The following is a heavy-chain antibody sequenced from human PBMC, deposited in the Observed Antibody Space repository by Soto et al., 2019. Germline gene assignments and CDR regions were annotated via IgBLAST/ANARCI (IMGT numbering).Heavy chain of an antibody. CDR3: AKEEETTSSFWGAGLYQGMDV. V-gene: IGHV3-23*01. CDR2: ISGSGGST. J-gene: IGHJ6*02. Sequence: PGGSLRLSWAASGFTFSFYAMSWVRQAPGKGLEWVSAISGSGGSTYYADSVKGRFTISRDNSKNTLYLQMNSLRAEDTAVYYCAKEEETTSSFWGAGLYQGMDVWGQGTTVTVSS. D-gene: IGHD2-2*01. CDR1: GFTFSFYA.